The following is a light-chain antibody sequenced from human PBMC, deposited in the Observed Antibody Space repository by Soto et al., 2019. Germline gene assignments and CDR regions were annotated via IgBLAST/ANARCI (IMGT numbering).Light chain of an antibody. V-gene: IGLV1-40*01. CDR1: SSNIGAGYD. Sequence: QSVLTQPPSVSGAPGQRVTISCTGSSSNIGAGYDVHWYQQLPGTAPKLLMYGNSNRPSGVPDQFSGSKSGTSASLAITGLQAEDEADYYCQSYDSSLSVVFGGGTKLTVL. J-gene: IGLJ2*01. CDR2: GNS. CDR3: QSYDSSLSVV.